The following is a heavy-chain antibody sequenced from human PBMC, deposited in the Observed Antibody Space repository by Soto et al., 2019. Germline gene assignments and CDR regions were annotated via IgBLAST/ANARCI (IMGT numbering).Heavy chain of an antibody. CDR1: GFSLSTSGMC. V-gene: IGHV2-70*01. D-gene: IGHD6-13*01. Sequence: SGPYAGEPTQTLTLTCTFSGFSLSTSGMCVSWIRQPPGKALEWLALIDWDDDKYYSTSLKTRLTISKDTSKNQVVLTMTNMDPVDTATYYCARTTTIAAASYYYYGMDVWGQGTTVTVSS. CDR3: ARTTTIAAASYYYYGMDV. CDR2: IDWDDDK. J-gene: IGHJ6*02.